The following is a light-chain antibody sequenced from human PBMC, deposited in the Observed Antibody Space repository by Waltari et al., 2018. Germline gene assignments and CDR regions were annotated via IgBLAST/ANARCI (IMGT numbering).Light chain of an antibody. Sequence: IQMTQSPSSLSASVGDSVTITCRARPGIVNYLAWYQQKPGKVPRLLISSASTLQSGVPSRFSGSGSRTEFTLTIAGLQPEDVATYYCQKYNAAPLSFGGGTKVEIK. CDR3: QKYNAAPLS. J-gene: IGKJ4*01. CDR1: PGIVNY. V-gene: IGKV1-27*01. CDR2: SAS.